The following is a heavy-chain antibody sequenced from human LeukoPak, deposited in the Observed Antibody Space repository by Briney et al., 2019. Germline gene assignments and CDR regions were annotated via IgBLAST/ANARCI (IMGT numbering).Heavy chain of an antibody. V-gene: IGHV3-48*01. CDR3: ARLPDYGGNLRYFDY. CDR2: ISSSSSNI. CDR1: GFTFSSYW. Sequence: GGSLRLSCAASGFTFSSYWMNWVRQAPGKGLEWVSYISSSSSNIYYADSVKGRFTISRDNAKNSLYLQMNSLRAEDTAVYYCARLPDYGGNLRYFDYWGQGTLVTVSS. J-gene: IGHJ4*02. D-gene: IGHD4-23*01.